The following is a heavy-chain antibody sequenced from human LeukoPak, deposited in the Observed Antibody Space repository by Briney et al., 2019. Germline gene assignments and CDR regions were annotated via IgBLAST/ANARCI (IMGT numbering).Heavy chain of an antibody. D-gene: IGHD6-13*01. Sequence: GGSLRLSCAASGFTFSSYAMSWVRQAPGKGLEWVSAISGSGGSTYYADSVKGRFTISRDNSKNTLYLQMNSLRAEDTAVYYCAKEMAYSSSWYADYYYYYGMDVWGQGTTVTVSS. CDR2: ISGSGGST. V-gene: IGHV3-23*01. CDR1: GFTFSSYA. J-gene: IGHJ6*02. CDR3: AKEMAYSSSWYADYYYYYGMDV.